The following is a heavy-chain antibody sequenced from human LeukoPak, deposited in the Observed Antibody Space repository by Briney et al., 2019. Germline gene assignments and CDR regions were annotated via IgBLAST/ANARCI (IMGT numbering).Heavy chain of an antibody. Sequence: VVIWYDGSNKYYAASIKGRFTISRDNSKNTLYLQKNSLRAEDTAVYYCATSHYYDFHYFDYWGQGTLVTVSS. D-gene: IGHD3-22*01. V-gene: IGHV3-33*01. J-gene: IGHJ4*02. CDR3: ATSHYYDFHYFDY. CDR2: IWYDGSNK.